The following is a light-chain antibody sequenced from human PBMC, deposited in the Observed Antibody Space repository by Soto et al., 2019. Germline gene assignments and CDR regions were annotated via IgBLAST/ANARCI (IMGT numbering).Light chain of an antibody. J-gene: IGKJ1*01. Sequence: DIALTQSPGTLSLSPGERTTLSCRASQSVSSSYLAWYQQKPGQAPRLLIYGASNRATGIRDRFSGSGSGTDFTLTISRLEPEDFAVYYCQQFWTLGQGTKVDI. V-gene: IGKV3-20*01. CDR2: GAS. CDR3: QQFWT. CDR1: QSVSSSY.